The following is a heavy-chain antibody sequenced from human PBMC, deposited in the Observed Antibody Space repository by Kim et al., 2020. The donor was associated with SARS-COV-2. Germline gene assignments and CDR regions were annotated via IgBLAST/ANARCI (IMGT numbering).Heavy chain of an antibody. V-gene: IGHV4-39*01. J-gene: IGHJ6*01. CDR1: GGSISSSSYY. CDR2: IYYSGST. D-gene: IGHD2-15*01. Sequence: SETLSRTCIVSGGSISSSSYYWGWIRQPPGKGLEWIGNIYYSGSTYYNPSLKSRVTISVDTSKNQFSLKLSSVTAADTAIYYCARHSKGWTYYYGMDVWG. CDR3: ARHSKGWTYYYGMDV.